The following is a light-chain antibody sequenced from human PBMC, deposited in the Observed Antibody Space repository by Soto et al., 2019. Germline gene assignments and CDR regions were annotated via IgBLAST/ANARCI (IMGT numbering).Light chain of an antibody. CDR3: QQYHNWPQT. CDR2: GAS. CDR1: HSVSSN. J-gene: IGKJ1*01. Sequence: EIVLTQSPATLSVSPGERATLSCRASHSVSSNLAWYQQRPGQAPRLLISGASTRATGIPARFSGSGSGTEFTLTISSLQSADFGVYYCQQYHNWPQTFGQGTKLEIK. V-gene: IGKV3-15*01.